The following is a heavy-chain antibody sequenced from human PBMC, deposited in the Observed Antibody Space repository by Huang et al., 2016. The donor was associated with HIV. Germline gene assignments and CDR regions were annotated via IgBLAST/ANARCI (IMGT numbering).Heavy chain of an antibody. Sequence: QLQLQESGPGQVKPSETLSLTCTVSGDFISSTNYYWGWIRQSPGKGLEGVGSVYQVGSTNYNPSLKSRVTLSVDTSRNQFSLRLNSVTAADTAVYYCASQHIGAAATWFWGRGTQVAVSS. CDR3: ASQHIGAAATWF. V-gene: IGHV4-39*01. D-gene: IGHD6-13*01. CDR1: GDFISSTNYY. CDR2: VYQVGST. J-gene: IGHJ4*02.